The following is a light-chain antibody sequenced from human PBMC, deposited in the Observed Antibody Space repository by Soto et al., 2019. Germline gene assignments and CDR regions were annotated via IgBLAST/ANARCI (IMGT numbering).Light chain of an antibody. CDR3: QQYHNWPPFT. V-gene: IGKV3-15*01. Sequence: DIVMTQSPATLSVSPGERATLSCRASQSMSNNLAWYQQKPGQAPRLPIYGASTRDTGIPDRFSGSGSGTEFTLTISSLQSEDFAIYYCQQYHNWPPFTFGQGTRLEIK. J-gene: IGKJ5*01. CDR2: GAS. CDR1: QSMSNN.